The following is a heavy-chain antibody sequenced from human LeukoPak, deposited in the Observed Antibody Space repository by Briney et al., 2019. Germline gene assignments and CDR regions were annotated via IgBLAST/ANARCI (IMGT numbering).Heavy chain of an antibody. Sequence: RSETLSLTCTVAGGSISSGDYYWSWIREPPGKGLEWIGYIYYSGSTYYNPSLKSRVTISVDTSKDQFSLKLSSLTAADTDVYYCARAGIYGSGSYSPNWFDPWGQGTLVSVSS. CDR1: GGSISSGDYY. CDR2: IYYSGST. J-gene: IGHJ5*02. D-gene: IGHD3-10*01. V-gene: IGHV4-30-4*08. CDR3: ARAGIYGSGSYSPNWFDP.